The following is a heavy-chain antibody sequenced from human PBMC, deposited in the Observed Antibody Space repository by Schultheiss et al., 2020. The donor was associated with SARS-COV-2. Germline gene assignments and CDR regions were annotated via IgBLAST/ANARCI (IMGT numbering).Heavy chain of an antibody. V-gene: IGHV4-59*01. J-gene: IGHJ5*02. Sequence: SETLSLTCTVSGGSISSYYWSWIRQPPGKGLEWIGYIYYSGSTNYNPSLKSRVTISVDTSKNQFSLKLSSVTAADTAVYYCARAIVVVTAIPNWFDPWGQGTRVTVS. CDR1: GGSISSYY. D-gene: IGHD2-21*02. CDR2: IYYSGST. CDR3: ARAIVVVTAIPNWFDP.